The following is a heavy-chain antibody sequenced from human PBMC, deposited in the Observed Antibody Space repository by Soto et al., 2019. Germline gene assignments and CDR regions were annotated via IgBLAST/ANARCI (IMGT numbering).Heavy chain of an antibody. CDR1: GAAISRTGFH. CDR2: IYEAGTT. Sequence: SETLSLTCAVSGAAISRTGFHWGWIRQPPGQGLEWIGSIYEAGTTFYNSSLKSRVTISADTSKNHFSLRLSSVTAADTAVYYCVRDVAAVGTDWFDPWGQGTLVTVSS. D-gene: IGHD6-13*01. CDR3: VRDVAAVGTDWFDP. J-gene: IGHJ5*02. V-gene: IGHV4-39*02.